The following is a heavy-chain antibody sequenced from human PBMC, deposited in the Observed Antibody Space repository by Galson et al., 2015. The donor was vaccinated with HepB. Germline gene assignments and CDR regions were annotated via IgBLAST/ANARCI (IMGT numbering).Heavy chain of an antibody. D-gene: IGHD6-6*01. CDR2: ISSNGGST. J-gene: IGHJ3*02. CDR1: GFTFSSYA. CDR3: ANIAARGHAFDI. V-gene: IGHV3-64D*06. Sequence: SLRLSCAASGFTFSSYAMHWVRQAPGKGLEYVSAISSNGGSTYYADSVKGRFTISRDNSKNTLYLQMSSLRAEDTAVYYCANIAARGHAFDIWGQGTMVTVSS.